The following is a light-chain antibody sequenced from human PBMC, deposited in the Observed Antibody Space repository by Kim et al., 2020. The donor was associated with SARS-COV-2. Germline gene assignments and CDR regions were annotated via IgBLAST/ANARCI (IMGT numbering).Light chain of an antibody. CDR1: SKNVGNQG. J-gene: IGLJ3*02. Sequence: QIATITCTGNSKNVGNQGAAWLQQQQGHPPKLLSYRNNNRPSGISERFSASRSGNTASLTITGLQPEDEADYYCSAWDASLGAWVFGGGTQLTVL. CDR2: RNN. CDR3: SAWDASLGAWV. V-gene: IGLV10-54*04.